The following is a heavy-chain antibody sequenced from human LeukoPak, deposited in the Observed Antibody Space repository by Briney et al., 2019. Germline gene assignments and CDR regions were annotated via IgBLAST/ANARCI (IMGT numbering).Heavy chain of an antibody. CDR2: IYYSGST. J-gene: IGHJ4*02. CDR1: GGSISSSSYY. V-gene: IGHV4-39*07. CDR3: AGSDSSSWYWY. D-gene: IGHD6-13*01. Sequence: SETLSLTCTASGGSISSSSYYWGWIRQPPGKGLEWIGSIYYSGSTYYNPSLKSRVTISVDTSKNQFSLKLSSVTAADTAVYYCAGSDSSSWYWYWGQGTLVTVSS.